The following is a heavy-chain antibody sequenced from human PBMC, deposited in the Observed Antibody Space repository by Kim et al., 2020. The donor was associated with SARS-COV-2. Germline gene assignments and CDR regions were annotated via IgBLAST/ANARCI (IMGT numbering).Heavy chain of an antibody. V-gene: IGHV4-61*01. J-gene: IGHJ5*02. Sequence: SETLSLTCTVSGGSVSSGSYYWSWIRQPPGKGLEWIGYIYYSGSTNYNPSLKSRVTISVDTSKNQFSLKLSSVTAADTAVYYCARDYGGNSGWFDPWGQG. CDR2: IYYSGST. D-gene: IGHD4-17*01. CDR3: ARDYGGNSGWFDP. CDR1: GGSVSSGSYY.